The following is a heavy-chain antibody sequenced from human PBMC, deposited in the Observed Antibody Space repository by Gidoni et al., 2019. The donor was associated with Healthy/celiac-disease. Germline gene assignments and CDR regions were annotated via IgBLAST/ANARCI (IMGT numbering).Heavy chain of an antibody. CDR2: ISAYNGNT. Sequence: QVQLVQSAAAVKKPGASVKVSCKASGYTFPSYGISWVRQAPGKGLEWMGWISAYNGNTNYAQKLQGRVTMTTDTSTSTAYMELRSLRSDDTAVYYCARDENARIQLWGSTLFYRYWGQGTLVTVSS. V-gene: IGHV1-18*01. CDR1: GYTFPSYG. J-gene: IGHJ4*02. CDR3: ARDENARIQLWGSTLFYRY. D-gene: IGHD5-18*01.